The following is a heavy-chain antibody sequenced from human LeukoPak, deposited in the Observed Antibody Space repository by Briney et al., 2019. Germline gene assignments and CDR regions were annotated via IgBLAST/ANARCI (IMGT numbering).Heavy chain of an antibody. Sequence: SETLSLTCAVHGGSFNSYSWSWIRQPPGKGLEWIGEVTHGGSTNYNPSLKSRVTISVDTSRNQFSLKLTSVTAADRGVYYCARESYLDWFDSWGQGTLLTVSS. CDR2: VTHGGST. CDR3: ARESYLDWFDS. D-gene: IGHD3-10*01. V-gene: IGHV4-34*01. J-gene: IGHJ5*01. CDR1: GGSFNSYS.